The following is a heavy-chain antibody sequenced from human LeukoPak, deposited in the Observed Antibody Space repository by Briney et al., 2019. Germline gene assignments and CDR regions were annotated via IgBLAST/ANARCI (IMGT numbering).Heavy chain of an antibody. D-gene: IGHD2-2*01. V-gene: IGHV3-30*02. CDR3: AKDGPIVVVPAARAASYYFDY. J-gene: IGHJ4*02. CDR2: IRYDGSNK. Sequence: GGSLRLSCAASGFTFSSYGMHWVRQAPGKGLEWVAFIRYDGSNKYYADSVKGRFTISRDNSKNTLYLQMNSLRPEDTAVYYCAKDGPIVVVPAARAASYYFDYWGQGTLVTVSS. CDR1: GFTFSSYG.